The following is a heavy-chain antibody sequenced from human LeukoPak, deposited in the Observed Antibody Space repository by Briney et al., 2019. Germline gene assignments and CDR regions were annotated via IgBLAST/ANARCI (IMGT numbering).Heavy chain of an antibody. J-gene: IGHJ4*02. D-gene: IGHD3-16*01. Sequence: SVKVSCKASGGTFISYAISWVRQAPGQGLEWMGGIIPIFGTANYAQKFQGRVTITADESTSTAYMELSSLRSEDTAVYYCARGRGGEYYFDYWGQGTLVTVSS. V-gene: IGHV1-69*13. CDR2: IIPIFGTA. CDR1: GGTFISYA. CDR3: ARGRGGEYYFDY.